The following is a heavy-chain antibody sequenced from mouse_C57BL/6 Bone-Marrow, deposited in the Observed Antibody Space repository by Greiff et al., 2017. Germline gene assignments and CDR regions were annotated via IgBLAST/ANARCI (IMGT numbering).Heavy chain of an antibody. J-gene: IGHJ4*01. Sequence: EVMLVESGGDLVKPGGSLKLSCAASGFTFSSYGMSWVRQTPDKRLEWVATISSGGSYTYYPDSVKGRFTISRDNAKNTLYRQMSSLKSEDTAMYYCARQEIYYGPYRAMDDWGQGTSVTVSS. CDR1: GFTFSSYG. D-gene: IGHD2-1*01. CDR2: ISSGGSYT. V-gene: IGHV5-6*01. CDR3: ARQEIYYGPYRAMDD.